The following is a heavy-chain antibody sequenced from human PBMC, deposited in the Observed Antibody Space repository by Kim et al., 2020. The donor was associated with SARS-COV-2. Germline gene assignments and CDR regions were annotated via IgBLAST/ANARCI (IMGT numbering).Heavy chain of an antibody. J-gene: IGHJ6*02. V-gene: IGHV3-72*01. Sequence: GGSLRLSCAASGFTFSDHYMDWVRQAPGKGLEWVGRTRNKTNSYTTEYAASVKGRFTISRDDSKNSLYLQMNSLKTEDTAVYYCVRESGSYHYSYYYGMDVWGQGTTVTVSS. CDR2: TRNKTNSYTT. CDR1: GFTFSDHY. D-gene: IGHD1-26*01. CDR3: VRESGSYHYSYYYGMDV.